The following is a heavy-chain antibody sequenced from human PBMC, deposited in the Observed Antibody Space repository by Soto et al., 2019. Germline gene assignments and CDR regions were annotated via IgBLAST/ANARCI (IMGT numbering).Heavy chain of an antibody. Sequence: GGSLRLSCAASGFTFSSYWMSWVRQAPGKGLEWVANIKQDGSGKYYVDSVKGRFTISRDNAKNSLYLQMNSLRAEDTAVYYCARKASGYDLVSLFFDYWGQGTLVTVSS. CDR3: ARKASGYDLVSLFFDY. CDR1: GFTFSSYW. V-gene: IGHV3-7*01. J-gene: IGHJ4*02. D-gene: IGHD5-12*01. CDR2: IKQDGSGK.